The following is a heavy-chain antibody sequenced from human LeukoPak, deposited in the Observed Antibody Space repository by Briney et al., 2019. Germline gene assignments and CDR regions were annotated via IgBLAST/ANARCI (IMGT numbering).Heavy chain of an antibody. J-gene: IGHJ3*02. CDR1: GGSINSYY. D-gene: IGHD6-19*01. CDR3: ARPRSSGWYGVFNI. CDR2: ISYSGST. V-gene: IGHV4-59*08. Sequence: SETLSLTCTVSGGSINSYYWSWIRQPPGKGLEGIGYISYSGSTNCNPSLKSRVTISIDTSKNQFSLKLSSVTAADTAVYYCARPRSSGWYGVFNIWGQGTMVTVSS.